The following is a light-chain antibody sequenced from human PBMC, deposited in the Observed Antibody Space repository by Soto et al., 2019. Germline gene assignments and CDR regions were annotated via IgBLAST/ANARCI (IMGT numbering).Light chain of an antibody. V-gene: IGKV3-20*01. CDR1: QSVDSAF. J-gene: IGKJ1*01. Sequence: EIVLTQSPGSLSLSLGERATLSCRASQSVDSAFFAWYQQKPGQPPRLLMYGASRRATGIPDRFSGSGSGTDFTLAISRLEPEDFAVYYCQQYASSLTFGQGTKVEI. CDR3: QQYASSLT. CDR2: GAS.